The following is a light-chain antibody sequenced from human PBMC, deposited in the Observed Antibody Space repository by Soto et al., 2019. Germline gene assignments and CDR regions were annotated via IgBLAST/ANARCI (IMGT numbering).Light chain of an antibody. Sequence: QSVLTQPASVSGSPGQSITISCTGTSSDVGSYNLVSWYQQHPGKAPKLMIYEGSKRPSGVSNRFSGSKSGNTASLTMSWLQAEDEADYYCCSYAGSSTYVFGTGTKVTVL. J-gene: IGLJ1*01. V-gene: IGLV2-23*01. CDR3: CSYAGSSTYV. CDR2: EGS. CDR1: SSDVGSYNL.